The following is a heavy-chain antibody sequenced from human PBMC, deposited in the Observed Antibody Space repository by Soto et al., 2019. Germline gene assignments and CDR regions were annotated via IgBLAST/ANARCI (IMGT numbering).Heavy chain of an antibody. V-gene: IGHV1-46*01. CDR3: ARGLEVYCSGDCRVPFDY. CDR2: INPSGGST. J-gene: IGHJ4*02. Sequence: QVQLVQSGAEVKKPGASVKVSCKASGYTLTSYYMHWVRQAPGQGLEWMGIINPSGGSTSYAQKFQGRVTMTRDTSTSTVYMELSSLRSEDTAVYYCARGLEVYCSGDCRVPFDYWGQGTLVTVSS. CDR1: GYTLTSYY. D-gene: IGHD2-21*02.